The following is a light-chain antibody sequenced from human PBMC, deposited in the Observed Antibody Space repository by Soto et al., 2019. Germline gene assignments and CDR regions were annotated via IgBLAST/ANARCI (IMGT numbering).Light chain of an antibody. J-gene: IGKJ4*01. CDR2: DTS. V-gene: IGKV3-15*01. CDR1: QGIGDT. Sequence: EVVMRQSPATLSVSRGEGATLSCRASQGIGDTLAWYQHKPGQTPRLLIYDTSTRATGVPTRFSGSRSGAEFTLTINSLQSEDLAVYYCQPYNNWPLTFGGRTKVEIK. CDR3: QPYNNWPLT.